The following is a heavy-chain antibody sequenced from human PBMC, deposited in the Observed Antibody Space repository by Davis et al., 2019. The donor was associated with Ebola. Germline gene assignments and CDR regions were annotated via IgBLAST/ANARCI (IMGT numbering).Heavy chain of an antibody. D-gene: IGHD5-12*01. CDR2: IYHTGST. CDR3: ARDREWLVQGYFDY. J-gene: IGHJ4*02. Sequence: MPSETLSLTCAVSGGSISSSYRWSWVRQPPGKGLEWIGEIYHTGSTNYNPSLKSRVTISVDKSKNQFSLKLSSVTAADTAVYFCARDREWLVQGYFDYWGQGTLVTVSS. V-gene: IGHV4-4*02. CDR1: GGSISSSYR.